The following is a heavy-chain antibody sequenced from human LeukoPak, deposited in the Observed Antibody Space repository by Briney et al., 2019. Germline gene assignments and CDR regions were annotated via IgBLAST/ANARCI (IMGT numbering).Heavy chain of an antibody. V-gene: IGHV4-39*01. J-gene: IGHJ4*02. CDR1: GGSISSSSYY. D-gene: IGHD2-2*01. CDR3: AVNEGGIVVVPAAILDY. CDR2: IYYSGST. Sequence: PSETLSLTCTVSGGSISSSSYYWGWIRQPPGKGLEWIGSIYYSGSTYYNPSLKSRVTISVDTSKNQFSLKLSSVTAADTAVYYCAVNEGGIVVVPAAILDYWGQGTLVTVSS.